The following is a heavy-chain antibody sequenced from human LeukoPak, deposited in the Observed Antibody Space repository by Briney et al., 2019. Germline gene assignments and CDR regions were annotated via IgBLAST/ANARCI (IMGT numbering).Heavy chain of an antibody. J-gene: IGHJ5*02. CDR2: IYYSGST. D-gene: IGHD3-3*01. Sequence: SETLSLTCPVSGGSISSGDYYWSWIRQPPGKGLEWIGYIYYSGSTYYNPSLKSRVTISVDTSKNQFSLKLSSVTAADTAVYYCARGFGFLEWLSGWFDPWGQGTLVTVSS. CDR1: GGSISSGDYY. V-gene: IGHV4-30-4*08. CDR3: ARGFGFLEWLSGWFDP.